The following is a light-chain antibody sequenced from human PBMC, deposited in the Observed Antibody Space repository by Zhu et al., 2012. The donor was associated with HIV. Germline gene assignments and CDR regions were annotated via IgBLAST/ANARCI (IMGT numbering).Light chain of an antibody. CDR1: QSLGFN. J-gene: IGKJ4*01. V-gene: IGKV3-15*01. Sequence: EIVMTQSPATLSVSPGERATLSCRASQSLGFNLAWYQQKPGQAPRLLIFDASRRATGVPDFTLTISSLQSEDFAIYYCQQYDEWPPLTFGGGTKVEIK. CDR3: QQYDEWPPLT. CDR2: DAS.